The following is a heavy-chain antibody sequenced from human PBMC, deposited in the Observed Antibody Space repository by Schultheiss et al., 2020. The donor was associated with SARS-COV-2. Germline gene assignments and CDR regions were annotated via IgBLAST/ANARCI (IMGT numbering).Heavy chain of an antibody. CDR2: ISSSSSYI. CDR3: ARHSRRSSGWYSPGYYYYGMDV. D-gene: IGHD6-19*01. CDR1: GFTFSSYS. J-gene: IGHJ6*02. Sequence: GGSLRLSCAASGFTFSSYSMNWVRQAPGKGLEWVSSISSSSSYIYYADSVKGRFTISRDNAKNSLYLQMNSLRAEDTAVYYCARHSRRSSGWYSPGYYYYGMDVWGQGTTVTVSS. V-gene: IGHV3-21*01.